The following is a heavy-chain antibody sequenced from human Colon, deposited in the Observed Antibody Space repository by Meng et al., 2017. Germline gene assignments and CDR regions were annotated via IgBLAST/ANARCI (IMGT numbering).Heavy chain of an antibody. Sequence: QVQLHQWGAGLLEPSETLSLTCAVYGGSFSGYYWSWIRQPPGKGLEWIGEINHSGTTNFNPSLESRVTISIDTSKNQISLNVTSLTAADTAVYYCARGLFSGLRSLWFDPWGQGTLVTVSS. J-gene: IGHJ5*02. V-gene: IGHV4-34*01. CDR1: GGSFSGYY. CDR3: ARGLFSGLRSLWFDP. CDR2: INHSGTT. D-gene: IGHD3/OR15-3a*01.